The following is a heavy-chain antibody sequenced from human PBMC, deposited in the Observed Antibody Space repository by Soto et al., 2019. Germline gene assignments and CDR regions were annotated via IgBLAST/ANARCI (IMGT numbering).Heavy chain of an antibody. V-gene: IGHV3-23*01. CDR1: GFTFSSYA. Sequence: EVQLLESGGGLVQPGGSLRLSCAASGFTFSSYAMSWVRQAPGKGLEWVSAISGSGGSTYYADSVKGRFTISRDNSKNTLYLQMNSLRAEDTAVYYCAKDTRITMIVVVMGAFDIWGQGTMVTVSS. J-gene: IGHJ3*02. CDR2: ISGSGGST. D-gene: IGHD3-22*01. CDR3: AKDTRITMIVVVMGAFDI.